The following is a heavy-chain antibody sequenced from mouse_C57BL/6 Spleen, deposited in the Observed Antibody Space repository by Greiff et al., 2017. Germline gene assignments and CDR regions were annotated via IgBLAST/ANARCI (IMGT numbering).Heavy chain of an antibody. J-gene: IGHJ1*03. CDR3: ARGDYGSGYVYFDV. D-gene: IGHD1-1*01. CDR2: IHPNSGST. V-gene: IGHV1-64*01. CDR1: GYTFTSYW. Sequence: QVHVKQPGAELVKPGASVKLSCKASGYTFTSYWMHWVKQRPGQGLEWIGMIHPNSGSTNYNEKFKSKATLTVDKSSSTAYMQLSSLTSEDSAVSYCARGDYGSGYVYFDVWGTGTTVTVSS.